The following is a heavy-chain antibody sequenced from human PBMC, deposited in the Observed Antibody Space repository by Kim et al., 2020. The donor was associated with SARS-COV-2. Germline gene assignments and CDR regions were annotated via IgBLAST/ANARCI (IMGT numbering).Heavy chain of an antibody. CDR2: IYYSGST. Sequence: SETLSLTCTVSGGSVSSGSYYWSWIRQPPGKGLEWIGYIYYSGSTNYNPSLKSRATISVDTSKNQFSLKLSSVTAADTAVYYCAGGTLVRPDYWGQGTLVTVSS. V-gene: IGHV4-61*01. D-gene: IGHD4-17*01. CDR1: GGSVSSGSYY. CDR3: AGGTLVRPDY. J-gene: IGHJ4*01.